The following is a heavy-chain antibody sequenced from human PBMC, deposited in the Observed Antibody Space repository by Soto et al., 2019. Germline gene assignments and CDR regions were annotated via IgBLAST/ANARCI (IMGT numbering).Heavy chain of an antibody. D-gene: IGHD5-12*01. V-gene: IGHV1-8*01. CDR1: GYTFTSYD. Sequence: VASVKVSCKASGYTFTSYDINWVRQATGQGLEWMGWMNPNSGNTGYAQKFQGRVTMTRNTSISTAYMELSSLRSEDTAVYYCARGREYSGYDFSSWGQGTLVTVSS. CDR2: MNPNSGNT. J-gene: IGHJ5*02. CDR3: ARGREYSGYDFSS.